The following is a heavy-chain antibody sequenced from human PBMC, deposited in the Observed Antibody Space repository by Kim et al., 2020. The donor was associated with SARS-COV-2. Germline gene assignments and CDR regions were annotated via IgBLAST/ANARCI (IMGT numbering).Heavy chain of an antibody. CDR2: IYYSGST. V-gene: IGHV4-39*07. CDR3: ARVGGVRGVTVDY. J-gene: IGHJ4*02. Sequence: SETLSLTCTVSGDSMSSSTFYWGWIRQPPGRGLEWIGSIYYSGSTYYSPSLKSRVTISIDTSKNQFSLKLSSVTAADTAVYYCARVGGVRGVTVDYWGQG. D-gene: IGHD3-10*02. CDR1: GDSMSSSTFY.